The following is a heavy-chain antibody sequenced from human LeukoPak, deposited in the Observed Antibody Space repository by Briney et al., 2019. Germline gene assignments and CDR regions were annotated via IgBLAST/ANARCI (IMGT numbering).Heavy chain of an antibody. Sequence: PSETLSLTCTVSSFSIDSGYYWGWIRHLPGKGLEWIGNVYRSGSTSYNTSLKSRVTISIDTSKNQFSLKLSSVAAADTAVYYCARTIVYYDTRGYYFVHREGYSFDVWGQGTTVTVSS. CDR3: ARTIVYYDTRGYYFVHREGYSFDV. V-gene: IGHV4-38-2*02. D-gene: IGHD3-22*01. CDR1: SFSIDSGYY. J-gene: IGHJ3*01. CDR2: VYRSGST.